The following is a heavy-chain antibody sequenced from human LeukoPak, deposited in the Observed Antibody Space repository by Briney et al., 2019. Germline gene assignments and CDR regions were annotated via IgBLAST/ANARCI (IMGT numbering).Heavy chain of an antibody. Sequence: EASVKVSCKASGGTFSSYAISWVRQAPGQGLEWMGGIIPIFGTANYAQKFQGRVAITADKSTSTACMEPSSLRSEDTAVYYCARAPDCSGGSCYRYNWFDPWGQGTLVTVSS. CDR3: ARAPDCSGGSCYRYNWFDP. D-gene: IGHD2-15*01. CDR2: IIPIFGTA. V-gene: IGHV1-69*06. J-gene: IGHJ5*02. CDR1: GGTFSSYA.